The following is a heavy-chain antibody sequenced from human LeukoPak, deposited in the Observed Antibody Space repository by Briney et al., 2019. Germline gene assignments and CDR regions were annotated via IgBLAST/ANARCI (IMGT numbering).Heavy chain of an antibody. Sequence: GGSLRLSCAASGFTFSSYSMNWVRQAPGKGLEWVSSISSSSSYIYYADSVKGRFTISRDNAKNSLYLQMNSLRAEDTAVYYCAREHSTPYYFDYWGQGTLVTVSS. D-gene: IGHD5-18*01. CDR3: AREHSTPYYFDY. J-gene: IGHJ4*02. CDR1: GFTFSSYS. CDR2: ISSSSSYI. V-gene: IGHV3-21*01.